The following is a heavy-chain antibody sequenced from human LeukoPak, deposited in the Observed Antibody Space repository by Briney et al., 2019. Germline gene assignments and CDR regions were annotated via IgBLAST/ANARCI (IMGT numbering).Heavy chain of an antibody. Sequence: GGSLRLSCAASGFNVSNKYMSWVRQAPGKGLERVSFISIGGSTYYADSVKGRFTLARDNSKNTVYLQMNSLRAEDTAAYYCARTHYYESSYGMDVWGQGTTVIVFS. V-gene: IGHV3-66*01. CDR1: GFNVSNKY. D-gene: IGHD3-22*01. J-gene: IGHJ6*02. CDR3: ARTHYYESSYGMDV. CDR2: ISIGGST.